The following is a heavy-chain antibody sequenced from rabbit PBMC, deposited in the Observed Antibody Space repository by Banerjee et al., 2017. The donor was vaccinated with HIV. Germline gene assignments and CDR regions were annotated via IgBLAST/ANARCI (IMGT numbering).Heavy chain of an antibody. CDR2: IYTGSDNA. D-gene: IGHD8-1*01. V-gene: IGHV1S40*01. CDR1: GFSLSNNYY. J-gene: IGHJ6*01. Sequence: QSLQESGGGLFQPGGSLALTCKASGFSLSNNYYMCWVRQAPGKGLEWIACIYTGSDNAGYASWAKGRFTISKTSSTTVTLQLNSLTAADTATYFCARRDYGSSTYYDLWGPGTLVTVS. CDR3: ARRDYGSSTYYDL.